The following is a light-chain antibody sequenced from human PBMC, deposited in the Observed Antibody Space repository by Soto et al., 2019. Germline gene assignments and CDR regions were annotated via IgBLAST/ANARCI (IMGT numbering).Light chain of an antibody. V-gene: IGKV1-39*01. J-gene: IGKJ5*01. CDR3: QQSYSTPIT. Sequence: IQLALAPSSLSASVGDRVTIACRASQSISNYSNWYQQRPGKAPKLLIYAASSLQSGVPSRFSGSGSGTDFTLTISSLQPEDFVTYYCQQSYSTPITFGQGTQLDIK. CDR1: QSISNY. CDR2: AAS.